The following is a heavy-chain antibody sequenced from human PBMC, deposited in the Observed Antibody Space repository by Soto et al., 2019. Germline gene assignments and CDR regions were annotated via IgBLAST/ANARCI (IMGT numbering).Heavy chain of an antibody. CDR3: ARNGDYYFDY. Sequence: QVHLQESGPGLVKPSGTLSLTCDVFGGSISSRDWWSWVRQPPGKGLEWIGEIHLGGNTNYNPSLTSRLIMSVDKSKSQLSLKVNSVTAADTAVYYCARNGDYYFDYWGQGTLVTVSS. CDR2: IHLGGNT. CDR1: GGSISSRDW. D-gene: IGHD2-21*01. J-gene: IGHJ4*02. V-gene: IGHV4-4*02.